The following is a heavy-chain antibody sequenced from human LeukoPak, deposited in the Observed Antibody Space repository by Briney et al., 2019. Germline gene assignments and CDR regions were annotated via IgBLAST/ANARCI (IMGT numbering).Heavy chain of an antibody. V-gene: IGHV4-34*01. CDR3: ARAGIAAARDY. CDR2: INHSGST. CDR1: GGSFSGYD. D-gene: IGHD6-13*01. Sequence: PSETLSLTCAVYGGSFSGYDWSWIRQPPGKGLEWIGEINHSGSTNYNPSLKSRVTISVDTSKDQFSLKLSSVTAADTAVYYCARAGIAAARDYWGQGTLVTVSS. J-gene: IGHJ4*02.